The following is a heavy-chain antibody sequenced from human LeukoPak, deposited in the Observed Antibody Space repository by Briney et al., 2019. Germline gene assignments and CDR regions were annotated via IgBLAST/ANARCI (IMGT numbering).Heavy chain of an antibody. J-gene: IGHJ2*01. Sequence: SETLSLTCTVSGGSISGYYYNWIRQPPGKGLEWIGYIYYSGSTSYNPSLKIRVTISLDTSKNQFSLKLSSVTTADTAVYYCARSVVTLYWYFDLWGRGTLVTVSS. CDR2: IYYSGST. CDR3: ARSVVTLYWYFDL. D-gene: IGHD4-23*01. CDR1: GGSISGYY. V-gene: IGHV4-59*01.